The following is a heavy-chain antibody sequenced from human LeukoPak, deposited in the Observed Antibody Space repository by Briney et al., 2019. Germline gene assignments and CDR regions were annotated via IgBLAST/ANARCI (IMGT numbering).Heavy chain of an antibody. J-gene: IGHJ4*02. CDR2: ISYDGSNK. CDR1: GFTFSNYG. CDR3: AKDRGYNSGRGPIDY. Sequence: PGGSLRLSCAASGFTFSNYGMHWVRQAPGKGLEWVTVISYDGSNKYYADSVRGRLTISRDNSNNTLYLQMSSLRADDTAVYYCAKDRGYNSGRGPIDYWGQGTLVTVSS. D-gene: IGHD6-19*01. V-gene: IGHV3-30*18.